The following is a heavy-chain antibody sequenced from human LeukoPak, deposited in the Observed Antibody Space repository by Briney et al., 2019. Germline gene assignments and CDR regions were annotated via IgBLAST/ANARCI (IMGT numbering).Heavy chain of an antibody. Sequence: GSLRLSCAASGFPFRSYAMSWVRQAPGKALEWVSAISGSGGCTYYADSVRGRFTPSRDNSKNTLYLQMNSLRADDTAVYYCAKSMGIAAAGTYGMDVWGQGPTVTVS. CDR1: GFPFRSYA. D-gene: IGHD6-13*01. J-gene: IGHJ6*02. V-gene: IGHV3-23*01. CDR2: ISGSGGCT. CDR3: AKSMGIAAAGTYGMDV.